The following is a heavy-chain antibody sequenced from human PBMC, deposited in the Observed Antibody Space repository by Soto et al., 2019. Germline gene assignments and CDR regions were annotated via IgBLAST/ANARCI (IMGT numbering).Heavy chain of an antibody. J-gene: IGHJ5*02. Sequence: GESLKISCKGSGYSFTSYWIGWVRQMPGKGLEWMGIIYPGDSDTRYSPSFQGQVTISADKSISTAYLQWSSLKASDTAMYYCARRDYYDSMMEKSDWFDPWGQGTLVTVSS. CDR1: GYSFTSYW. D-gene: IGHD3-22*01. CDR2: IYPGDSDT. CDR3: ARRDYYDSMMEKSDWFDP. V-gene: IGHV5-51*01.